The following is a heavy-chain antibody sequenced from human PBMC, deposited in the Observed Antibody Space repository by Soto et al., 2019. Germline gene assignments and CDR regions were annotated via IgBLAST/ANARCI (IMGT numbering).Heavy chain of an antibody. CDR2: VFYTGST. CDR1: GGSISNYY. V-gene: IGHV4-59*01. J-gene: IGHJ4*02. D-gene: IGHD2-21*02. CDR3: ARDTALDF. Sequence: SATLSLTCTVSGGSISNYYWSWIRQPPGRGLEWIGFVFYTGSTNYNPSFKSRATISVDTSKNQFSLELRSVTAADTAFYYCARDTALDFWGQGTLVTVSS.